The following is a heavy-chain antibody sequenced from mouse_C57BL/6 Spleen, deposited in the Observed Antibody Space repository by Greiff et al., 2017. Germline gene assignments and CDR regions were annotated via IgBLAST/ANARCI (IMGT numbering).Heavy chain of an antibody. V-gene: IGHV1-53*01. CDR3: ARSELRSPYWYFDV. CDR2: INPSNGGT. Sequence: QVQLQQPGTELVKPGASVKLSCKASGYTFTSYWMHWVKQRPGQGLEWMGNINPSNGGTNYNEKFKSKATLTVDKSSSTAYMQLSSLTSEDSAVYYCARSELRSPYWYFDVWGTGTTVTVSS. CDR1: GYTFTSYW. J-gene: IGHJ1*03. D-gene: IGHD1-1*01.